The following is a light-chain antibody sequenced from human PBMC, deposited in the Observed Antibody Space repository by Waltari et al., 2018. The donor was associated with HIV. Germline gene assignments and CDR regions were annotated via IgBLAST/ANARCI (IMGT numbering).Light chain of an antibody. V-gene: IGLV3-21*04. CDR3: QVWDSTSDHRV. CDR1: SIGDKS. Sequence: SYVLTQPPSVSVAPGKTATINCGGNSIGDKSVHWYQQKPGQAPVVVIYYDSDRPSGIPERFSGSNSGNTATLTISRVEAGDEADYYCQVWDSTSDHRVFGGGTKLTVL. CDR2: YDS. J-gene: IGLJ3*02.